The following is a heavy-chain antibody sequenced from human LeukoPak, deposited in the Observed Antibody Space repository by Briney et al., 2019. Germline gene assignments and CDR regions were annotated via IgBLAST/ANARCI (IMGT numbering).Heavy chain of an antibody. D-gene: IGHD3-9*01. Sequence: GASVKVSCKASGYTFTSYGISWVRQAPGQGLEWMGWISAYNGNTNYAQKLQGRVTMTTDTSTSTAYMELRSLRSDDTAVYYCARSXYDILTGYYPFDYWGQGTLVTVXS. CDR2: ISAYNGNT. V-gene: IGHV1-18*01. CDR3: ARSXYDILTGYYPFDY. J-gene: IGHJ4*02. CDR1: GYTFTSYG.